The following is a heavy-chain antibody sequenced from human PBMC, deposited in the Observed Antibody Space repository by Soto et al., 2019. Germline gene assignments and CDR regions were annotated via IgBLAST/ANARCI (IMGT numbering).Heavy chain of an antibody. J-gene: IGHJ6*02. V-gene: IGHV1-18*04. CDR2: ISAYNGNT. D-gene: IGHD4-4*01. CDR1: GYTFTSYG. CDR3: ARGLLGYSNYDYYYYGMDV. Sequence: ASVKYSCKASGYTFTSYGISWVRQAPGQGLEWMGWISAYNGNTNYAQKLQGRVTMTTDTSTITAYMELRSLRSDDTAVYYCARGLLGYSNYDYYYYGMDVWGQGTTVTVS.